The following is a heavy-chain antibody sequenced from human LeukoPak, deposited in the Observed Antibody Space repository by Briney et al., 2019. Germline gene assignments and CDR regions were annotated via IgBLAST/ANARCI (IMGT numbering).Heavy chain of an antibody. CDR1: GFTFSSYA. D-gene: IGHD3-9*01. CDR3: SRGRYFDWLKAFDP. Sequence: GGPLTLSCAASGFTFSSYAMYGVRHAPGKGLEWVAVISYGGSSKYYADSVKGRFSISRDNSKNTLYLQVNSLRAEDSAVYYCSRGRYFDWLKAFDPWGQGTQVTVSS. V-gene: IGHV3-30-3*01. J-gene: IGHJ5*02. CDR2: ISYGGSSK.